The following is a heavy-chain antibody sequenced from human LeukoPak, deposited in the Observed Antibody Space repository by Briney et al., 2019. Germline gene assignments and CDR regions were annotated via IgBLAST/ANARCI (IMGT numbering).Heavy chain of an antibody. D-gene: IGHD1-7*01. Sequence: GGSLRLSCAASGFTFSSYAMSWVRQAPGKGLEWVSAISGSGGSTYYADPVKGRFTISRDNSKNTLYLQMNSLRAEDTAVYYCARTPSRELYFDYWGQGTLVTVSS. J-gene: IGHJ4*02. CDR3: ARTPSRELYFDY. V-gene: IGHV3-23*01. CDR1: GFTFSSYA. CDR2: ISGSGGST.